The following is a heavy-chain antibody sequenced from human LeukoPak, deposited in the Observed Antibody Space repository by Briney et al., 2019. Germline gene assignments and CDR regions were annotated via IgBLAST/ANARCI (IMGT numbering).Heavy chain of an antibody. V-gene: IGHV4-39*01. CDR2: IHHTGRT. D-gene: IGHD6-25*01. CDR3: AKSGGYGLIDY. J-gene: IGHJ4*01. Sequence: SETLSPTCTVSGGSISTSNYYWGWIRQPPGKGLEWIGSIHHTGRTYYNPSLKSRVTISIDTSKNQVSLKMSSVTAADTAVYYCAKSGGYGLIDYWGQGTLVTVSS. CDR1: GGSISTSNYY.